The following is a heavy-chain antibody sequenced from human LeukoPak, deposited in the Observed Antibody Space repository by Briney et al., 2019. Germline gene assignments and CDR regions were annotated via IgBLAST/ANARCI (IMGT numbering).Heavy chain of an antibody. CDR2: LYSTESP. CDR3: ARFKSGGWSYFDS. Sequence: NPSETLSRTCTVSGASLTNPTYYQWSWIRQAPGKGLELIGSLYSTESPKFNPSLRSRVTMSLDTSKNQFSLKLSSVTAEDSAVYYCARFKSGGWSYFDSWGQGTPVTVSS. CDR1: GASLTNPTYY. V-gene: IGHV4-61*01. J-gene: IGHJ4*02. D-gene: IGHD4-23*01.